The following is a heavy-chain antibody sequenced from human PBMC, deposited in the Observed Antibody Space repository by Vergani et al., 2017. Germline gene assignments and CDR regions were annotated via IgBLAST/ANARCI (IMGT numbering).Heavy chain of an antibody. Sequence: EVQLLESGGGSAQPGESLRLSCVASGFTFTAHGLNWVRQVPGKGLEWVSGISASGAPTYYADSVKGRVTISRDNSKNTLYLQMNSLRVEDTAVYYCARAYGRYDWFDYWGQRTLVTVSS. D-gene: IGHD1-20*01. CDR1: GFTFTAHG. V-gene: IGHV3-23*01. CDR3: ARAYGRYDWFDY. CDR2: ISASGAPT. J-gene: IGHJ4*01.